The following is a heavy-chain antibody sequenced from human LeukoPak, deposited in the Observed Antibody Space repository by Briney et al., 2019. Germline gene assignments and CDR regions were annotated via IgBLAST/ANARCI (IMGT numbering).Heavy chain of an antibody. J-gene: IGHJ4*02. CDR3: ARVYGGPFDL. CDR1: EFTFSDTW. V-gene: IGHV3-74*01. Sequence: QPGGSLRLSCAASEFTFSDTWMHWVRQAPGKGLMWVARINTDGSDAVYAGSVKGRFTISRDNTQNTQHLQMHSLRAEDTAMYYCARVYGGPFDLWGQGNLVTVSS. D-gene: IGHD4-23*01. CDR2: INTDGSDA.